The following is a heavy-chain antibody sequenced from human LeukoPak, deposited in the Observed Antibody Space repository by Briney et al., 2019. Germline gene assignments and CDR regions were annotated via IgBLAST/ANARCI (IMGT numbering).Heavy chain of an antibody. CDR2: IGTAADT. Sequence: GGSLRLSCAATGFTFSSYDMHWVRQATGEGLEWVSAIGTAADTYYSGSVKGRFTISRDNAKDSSYLQMNNLKAEDTAVYYCARGSRAVRWYFDLWGRGTLVTVSS. CDR3: ARGSRAVRWYFDL. J-gene: IGHJ2*01. CDR1: GFTFSSYD. V-gene: IGHV3-13*01. D-gene: IGHD6-19*01.